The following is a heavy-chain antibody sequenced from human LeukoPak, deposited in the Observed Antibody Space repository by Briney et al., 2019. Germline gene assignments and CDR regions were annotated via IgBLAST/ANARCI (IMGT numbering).Heavy chain of an antibody. CDR2: IQNDGSDK. CDR3: AREGGRAVPGRFDQ. J-gene: IGHJ4*02. Sequence: GGAMRLSCAASGINFRSSGMHWVRQAPGKGLEWVTFIQNDGSDKYYAASVKGRFTISRDNSKNTVYLHMASLRADDTALYYCAREGGRAVPGRFDQWGQGTLVTAS. V-gene: IGHV3-30*02. CDR1: GINFRSSG. D-gene: IGHD6-13*01.